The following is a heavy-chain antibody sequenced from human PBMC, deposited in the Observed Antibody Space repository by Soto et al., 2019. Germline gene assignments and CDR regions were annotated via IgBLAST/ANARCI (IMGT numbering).Heavy chain of an antibody. V-gene: IGHV4-39*01. CDR2: IYYSGST. CDR3: ARQSYDSSDYFDY. CDR1: GDSISSSSYY. J-gene: IGHJ4*02. Sequence: SETLSLTCTVSGDSISSSSYYWGWIRQPPGKGLEWIGSIYYSGSTYYNPSLKSRVTISVDTSRIHFSLKLISVTAADTAVYYCARQSYDSSDYFDYWGQGTLVTVSP. D-gene: IGHD3-22*01.